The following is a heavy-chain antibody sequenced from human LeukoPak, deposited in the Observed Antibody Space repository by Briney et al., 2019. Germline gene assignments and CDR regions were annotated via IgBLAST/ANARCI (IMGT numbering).Heavy chain of an antibody. D-gene: IGHD5-12*01. Sequence: SETLSLTCTVSGGSISSGSYYWSWIRQPPGKGLEWIGYIYYSGSTYYNPSLKSRVTISVDTSKNQFSLKLSSVTAADTAVYYCARSRGYSGYDNDYWGQGTLVTVSS. J-gene: IGHJ4*02. CDR1: GGSISSGSYY. CDR2: IYYSGST. V-gene: IGHV4-30-4*01. CDR3: ARSRGYSGYDNDY.